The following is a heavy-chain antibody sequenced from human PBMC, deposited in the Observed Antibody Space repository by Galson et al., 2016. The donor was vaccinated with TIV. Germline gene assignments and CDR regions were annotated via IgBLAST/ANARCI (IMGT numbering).Heavy chain of an antibody. D-gene: IGHD5-24*01. Sequence: SLRLSCAASGLDFNALAMSWVRQVPGKGLQWVASISGSGGQTHYGDSVRGRFIISRDDSKNTVYLRMNNVRVDDTAVYYCAKSLFHTIDFGGLTVIFDHWGQGALVTVSS. V-gene: IGHV3-23*01. CDR2: ISGSGGQT. J-gene: IGHJ4*02. CDR1: GLDFNALA. CDR3: AKSLFHTIDFGGLTVIFDH.